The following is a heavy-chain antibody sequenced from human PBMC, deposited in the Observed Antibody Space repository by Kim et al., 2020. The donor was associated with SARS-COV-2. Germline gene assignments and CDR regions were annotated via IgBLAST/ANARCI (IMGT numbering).Heavy chain of an antibody. CDR3: ARDGWGSGSYYTGGYIDY. CDR1: GFTFSSYA. V-gene: IGHV3-30*04. J-gene: IGHJ4*02. D-gene: IGHD3-10*01. CDR2: ISHDGSNK. Sequence: GGSLRLSCAASGFTFSSYAMHWIRQAPGKGLEWVAVISHDGSNKYYADSVKGRFTISRDNSKNTLYLQMNSLRAEDTAVYYCARDGWGSGSYYTGGYIDYWGQGTLVTVSS.